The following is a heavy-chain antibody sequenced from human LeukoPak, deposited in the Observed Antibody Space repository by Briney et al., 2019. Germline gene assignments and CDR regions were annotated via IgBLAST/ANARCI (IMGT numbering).Heavy chain of an antibody. Sequence: SVKVSCKASGGTFSSYAISWVRQAPGQGLEWMGGIISIFGTANYAQKFQGRVTITADESTSTAYMELSSLRSEDTAVYYCARALERRWDYYYGMDVWGQGTTVTVSS. J-gene: IGHJ6*02. CDR3: ARALERRWDYYYGMDV. CDR2: IISIFGTA. CDR1: GGTFSSYA. D-gene: IGHD1-1*01. V-gene: IGHV1-69*13.